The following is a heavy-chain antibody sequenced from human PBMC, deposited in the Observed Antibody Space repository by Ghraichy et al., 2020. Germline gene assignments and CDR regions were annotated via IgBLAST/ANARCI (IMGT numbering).Heavy chain of an antibody. V-gene: IGHV3-23*01. J-gene: IGHJ5*02. Sequence: GESLNISCAASGFTFSNYAMSWVRLAPGTGLEWVSDISGSGVSTYYADSVRGRFTISRDNFKNTLYLQMDSLRVEDTAVYYCAKDRGYWYGRPGDWFDPWGQGTLVTVSS. D-gene: IGHD6-25*01. CDR1: GFTFSNYA. CDR2: ISGSGVST. CDR3: AKDRGYWYGRPGDWFDP.